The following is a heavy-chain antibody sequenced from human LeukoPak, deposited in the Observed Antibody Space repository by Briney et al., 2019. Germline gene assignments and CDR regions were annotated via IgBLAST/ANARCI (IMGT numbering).Heavy chain of an antibody. CDR2: IKQDGGEK. D-gene: IGHD4-11*01. V-gene: IGHV3-7*01. CDR3: ARDGYSNYADYYYYYYYMDV. J-gene: IGHJ6*03. Sequence: GGSLRLSCAASGFTFSSYWMSWVRQAPGKGLEWVANIKQDGGEKYYVDSVKGRFTISRDNAKNSLYLQMNSLRAEDTAVYYCARDGYSNYADYYYYYYYMDVWGKGTTVTVSS. CDR1: GFTFSSYW.